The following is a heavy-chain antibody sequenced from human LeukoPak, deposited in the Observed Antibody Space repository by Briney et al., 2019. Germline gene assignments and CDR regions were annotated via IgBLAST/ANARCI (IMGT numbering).Heavy chain of an antibody. V-gene: IGHV4-59*01. CDR3: ARANYGGNPIDY. CDR2: IYYSGST. Sequence: SETLSLTCTVSGGSISSYYWSWIRQPPGKGLERIGYIYYSGSTNYNPSLKSRVTISVDTSKNQFSLKLSSVTAADTAVYYCARANYGGNPIDYWGQGTLVTVSS. D-gene: IGHD4-23*01. J-gene: IGHJ4*02. CDR1: GGSISSYY.